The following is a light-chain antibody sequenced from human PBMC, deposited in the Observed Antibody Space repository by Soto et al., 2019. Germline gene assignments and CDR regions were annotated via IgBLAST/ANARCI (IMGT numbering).Light chain of an antibody. CDR2: KAS. CDR1: QTISSW. Sequence: IQLTQSPSSLSASVGDSVTITCRASQTISSWLAWYQQKPGKAPKLLIYKASTLKSGVPSRFSGSGSGTESTLTISSLQPDDFATYYCQHYNSYSEAFGQGTKVDIK. CDR3: QHYNSYSEA. V-gene: IGKV1-5*03. J-gene: IGKJ1*01.